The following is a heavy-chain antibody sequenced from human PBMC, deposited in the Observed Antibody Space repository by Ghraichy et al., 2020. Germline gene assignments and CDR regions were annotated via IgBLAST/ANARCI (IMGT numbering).Heavy chain of an antibody. Sequence: SETLSLTCTVSGGSISSSTYYWAWIRQPPGTGLEWIGSIYYSGSTYYNPSLKSRVTISVDTSKNQFSLKLSSVTAADTAVYYCARHGEEGRGLLIYYFDYWGPGTLVTVSS. J-gene: IGHJ4*02. CDR2: IYYSGST. CDR3: ARHGEEGRGLLIYYFDY. CDR1: GGSISSSTYY. V-gene: IGHV4-39*07. D-gene: IGHD2-21*02.